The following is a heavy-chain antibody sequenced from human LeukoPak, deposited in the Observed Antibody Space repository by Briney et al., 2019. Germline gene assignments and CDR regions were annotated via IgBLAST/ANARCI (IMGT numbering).Heavy chain of an antibody. D-gene: IGHD3-22*01. CDR1: RFTFITYG. Sequence: GGSLRLSCAASRFTFITYGIHWVRQAPGKGLEWVAFIRYDGSNKYYADSVKGRFTLSRDKSKNTVFLHINSLRPEDTAVYYCAKDSEDSSGYYYGRAFDMWGQGTMVIVSS. CDR3: AKDSEDSSGYYYGRAFDM. V-gene: IGHV3-30*02. J-gene: IGHJ3*02. CDR2: IRYDGSNK.